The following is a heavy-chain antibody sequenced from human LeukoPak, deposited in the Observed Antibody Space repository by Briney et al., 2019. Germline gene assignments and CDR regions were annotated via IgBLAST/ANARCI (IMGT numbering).Heavy chain of an antibody. CDR2: INPNSGGI. V-gene: IGHV1-2*04. CDR1: GYTFTGYY. CDR3: ARGAPRCSSTSCRGYYYYYGMDV. Sequence: GASVKVSCKAPGYTFTGYYMHWVRQAPGQGLEWMGWINPNSGGINYAQKFQGWVTMTRDTSISTAYMELSRLRSDDTAVYYCARGAPRCSSTSCRGYYYYYGMDVWGQGTTVTVSS. D-gene: IGHD2-2*01. J-gene: IGHJ6*02.